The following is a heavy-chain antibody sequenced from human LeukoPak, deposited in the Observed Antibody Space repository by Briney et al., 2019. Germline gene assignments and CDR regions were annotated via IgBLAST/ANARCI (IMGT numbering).Heavy chain of an antibody. D-gene: IGHD2-2*01. CDR2: ITGSGADT. Sequence: PGGSLRLSCAASGFIFSNYAMSWVRQAPGKGLEWVSSITGSGADTYYADSVKGQFTISRGNSKNTVYLQMNSLTVEDTAVYYCVKICRTTSCYVSSDAWGRGTTVIVSS. CDR3: VKICRTTSCYVSSDA. CDR1: GFIFSNYA. V-gene: IGHV3-23*01. J-gene: IGHJ6*04.